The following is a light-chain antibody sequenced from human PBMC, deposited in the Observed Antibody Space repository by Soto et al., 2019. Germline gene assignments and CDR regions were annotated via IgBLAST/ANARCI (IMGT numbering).Light chain of an antibody. J-gene: IGLJ2*01. Sequence: QPVLTQPPSASASLGASVTLTCTLSSGYSNYKVDWYQQRPGKGPRFVMRVGTRGIVGSKGDGIPDRFSVLGSGLNRYLTIKNIQEEDESDYHCGADHGSGSNFPHVVFGGGTKLTVL. V-gene: IGLV9-49*01. CDR3: GADHGSGSNFPHVV. CDR1: SGYSNYK. CDR2: VGTRGIVG.